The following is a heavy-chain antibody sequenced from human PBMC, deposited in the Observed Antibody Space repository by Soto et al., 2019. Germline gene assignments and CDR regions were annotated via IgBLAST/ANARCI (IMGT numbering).Heavy chain of an antibody. CDR2: ISGSGGST. V-gene: IGHV3-23*01. J-gene: IGHJ1*01. D-gene: IGHD4-17*01. CDR1: GFTFSSYA. CDR3: ASCDYALVYFQH. Sequence: GGSLRLSCAASGFTFSSYAMSWVRQAPGKGLEWVSAISGSGGSTYYADSVKGRFTISRGNSKNTLYLQMNSLRAEDTAVYYCASCDYALVYFQHWGQGTLVTVSS.